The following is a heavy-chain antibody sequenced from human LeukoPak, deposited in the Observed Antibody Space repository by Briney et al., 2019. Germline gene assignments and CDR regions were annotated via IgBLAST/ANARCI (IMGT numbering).Heavy chain of an antibody. Sequence: SGGSLRLSCAASGFSFSSYAMTWARQAPVKGLEWVSAISGDGTRTYYADSVKGRFTISRDNAKNSLYLQMNSLRAEDTAVYYCARDWQEVMTTVTTGYYYYYGMDVWGQGTTVTVSS. J-gene: IGHJ6*02. D-gene: IGHD4-17*01. CDR3: ARDWQEVMTTVTTGYYYYYGMDV. CDR1: GFSFSSYA. CDR2: ISGDGTRT. V-gene: IGHV3-23*01.